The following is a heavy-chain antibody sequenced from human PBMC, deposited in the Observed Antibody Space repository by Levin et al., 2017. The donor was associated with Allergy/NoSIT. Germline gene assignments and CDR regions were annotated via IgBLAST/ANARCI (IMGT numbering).Heavy chain of an antibody. CDR1: GFSLSTSEVG. J-gene: IGHJ3*02. CDR3: AHRHQVEPYAFDM. CDR2: IYWDDDK. D-gene: IGHD1-26*01. V-gene: IGHV2-5*02. Sequence: QTLSLTCTFSGFSLSTSEVGVGWLRQPPGKALEWLALIYWDDDKRYSPSLRRRLTITKDTSKNQVVLTMANVDPVDTATYYCAHRHQVEPYAFDMWGQGTMVTVSS.